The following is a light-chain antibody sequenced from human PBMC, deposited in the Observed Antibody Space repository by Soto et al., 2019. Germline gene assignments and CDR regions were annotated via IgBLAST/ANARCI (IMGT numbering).Light chain of an antibody. Sequence: QSALTQPASVSGSPGQSITISCTGTGSDVGGYNYVSWYQQHPGKAPKLMIYEVSNRPSGISNRFSGSKSGNTASLTISGLQAVDEADYYCTSYTSISLYVFGTGTKVTV. CDR1: GSDVGGYNY. J-gene: IGLJ1*01. CDR3: TSYTSISLYV. V-gene: IGLV2-14*01. CDR2: EVS.